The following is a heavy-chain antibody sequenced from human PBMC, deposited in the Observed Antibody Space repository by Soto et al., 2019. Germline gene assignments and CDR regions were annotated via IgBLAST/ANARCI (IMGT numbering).Heavy chain of an antibody. CDR2: IYSGGST. V-gene: IGHV3-66*01. J-gene: IGHJ4*02. CDR1: GFTVSSNY. Sequence: PGGSLRLSCAASGFTVSSNYMSWVRQAPGKGLEWVSVIYSGGSTYYADSVKGRFTISRDNSKNTLYLQMNSLRAEDTAVYYCARGPSPTSFDYWGQGTLVTVSS. D-gene: IGHD2-2*01. CDR3: ARGPSPTSFDY.